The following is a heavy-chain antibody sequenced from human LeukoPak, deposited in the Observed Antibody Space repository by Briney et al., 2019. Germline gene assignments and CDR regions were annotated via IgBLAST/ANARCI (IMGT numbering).Heavy chain of an antibody. J-gene: IGHJ4*02. CDR1: GYTLTELS. CDR3: ATTRNYYDSSGYRD. CDR2: FDPEDGET. D-gene: IGHD3-22*01. V-gene: IGHV1-24*01. Sequence: ASVKVSCKVSGYTLTELSMHWVRQAPGKGREWMGGFDPEDGETIYAQKFQGRVTMTEDTSTDTAYMELSSLRSEDTAVYYCATTRNYYDSSGYRDWGQGTLVTVSS.